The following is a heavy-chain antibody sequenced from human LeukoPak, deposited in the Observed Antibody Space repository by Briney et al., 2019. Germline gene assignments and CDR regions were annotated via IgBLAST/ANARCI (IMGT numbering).Heavy chain of an antibody. CDR2: ISWNSGSI. D-gene: IGHD4-23*01. CDR3: AVRDLGDFDY. Sequence: SLRLSCAASGFTFDDYAMHWVRQAPGKGLEWVSGISWNSGSIGYADSVKGRFTISRDNAKNSLYLQMNSLRAEDTALYYCAVRDLGDFDYWGQGTLVTVSS. J-gene: IGHJ4*02. V-gene: IGHV3-9*01. CDR1: GFTFDDYA.